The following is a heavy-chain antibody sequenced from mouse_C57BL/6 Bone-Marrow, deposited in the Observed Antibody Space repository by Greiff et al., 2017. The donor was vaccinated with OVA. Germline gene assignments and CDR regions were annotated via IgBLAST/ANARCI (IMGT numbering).Heavy chain of an antibody. CDR2: IYIGTGYT. V-gene: IGHV1-58*01. D-gene: IGHD1-1*01. Sequence: EVKLQESGAELVRPGSSVKMSCKTSGYTFTSYGINWVKQRPGQGLEWIGYIYIGTGYTEYNEKFKGKATLTSDTSSSTAYMQLSSLTSEDSAIYFCARWYYYGAMDYWGQGTSVTVSS. CDR1: GYTFTSYG. CDR3: ARWYYYGAMDY. J-gene: IGHJ4*01.